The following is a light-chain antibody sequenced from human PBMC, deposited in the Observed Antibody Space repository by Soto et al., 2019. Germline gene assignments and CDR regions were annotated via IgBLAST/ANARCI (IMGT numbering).Light chain of an antibody. Sequence: DIQMTQSPSSLSASVGDRVTITCRASQTISSSLNWYQKRPGTPPTLLISGASSLQRGVPSRYSGSGSGTDFTLTIDSLQPEDFATYYCQQTDRLPPTFGEGTKVDIK. CDR1: QTISSS. V-gene: IGKV1-39*01. CDR2: GAS. CDR3: QQTDRLPPT. J-gene: IGKJ4*01.